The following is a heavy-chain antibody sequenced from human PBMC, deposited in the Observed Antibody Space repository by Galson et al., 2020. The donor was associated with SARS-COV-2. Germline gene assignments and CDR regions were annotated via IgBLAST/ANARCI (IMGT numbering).Heavy chain of an antibody. V-gene: IGHV1-3*01. CDR2: IHAANGNT. D-gene: IGHD3-9*01. Sequence: ASAKVYCKASGYTFTSYAMHWVRQDPGQRLDCMGWIHAANGNTNYSQKFQGRVTITRDTSANTAYMELSSLRSEDTAVYYCARPYYDILTDLYYFDYWGQGTLVTVSS. CDR1: GYTFTSYA. J-gene: IGHJ4*02. CDR3: ARPYYDILTDLYYFDY.